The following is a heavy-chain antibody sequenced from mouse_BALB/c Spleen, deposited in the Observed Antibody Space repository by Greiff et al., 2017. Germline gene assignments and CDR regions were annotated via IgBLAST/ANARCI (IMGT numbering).Heavy chain of an antibody. V-gene: IGHV1-9*01. D-gene: IGHD2-3*01. Sequence: QVQLKQSGAELMKPGASVKISCKATGYTFSSYWIEWVKQRPGHGLEWIGEILPGSGSTNYNEKFKGKATFTADTSSNTAYMQLSSLTSEDSAVYYCARHGYYATYYRVFYFDYWGQGTTLTVSS. J-gene: IGHJ2*01. CDR1: GYTFSSYW. CDR2: ILPGSGST. CDR3: ARHGYYATYYRVFYFDY.